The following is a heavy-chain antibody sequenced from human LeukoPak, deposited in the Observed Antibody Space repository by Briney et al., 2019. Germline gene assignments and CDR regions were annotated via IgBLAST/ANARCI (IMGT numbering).Heavy chain of an antibody. CDR1: GYTFTSYG. D-gene: IGHD1-26*01. J-gene: IGHJ3*02. CDR2: ISAYNGNT. CDR3: ARESGIVGATYAFDI. Sequence: ASVKVSCKASGYTFTSYGISWVRQAPGQGLEWMGWISAYNGNTNYAQKLQGRVTMTTDTSTSTAYMELRSLRSDDTAVYYCARESGIVGATYAFDIWGQGTMVTVSS. V-gene: IGHV1-18*01.